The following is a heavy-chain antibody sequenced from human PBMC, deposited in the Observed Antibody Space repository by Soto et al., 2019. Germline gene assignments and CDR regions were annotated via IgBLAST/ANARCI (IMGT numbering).Heavy chain of an antibody. V-gene: IGHV1-69*08. CDR2: IIPIIGII. D-gene: IGHD4-4*01. J-gene: IGHJ5*02. CDR1: GGTFSTYT. CDR3: AGDPDSHYNDSHASSYP. Sequence: QVQLVQSGAEVKKPGSSVKVSCKASGGTFSTYTITWVRQAPGQGLEWMGRIIPIIGIINYAQKFQGRVTISAEXSXGXAYMELTGLRSDDTAVYYCAGDPDSHYNDSHASSYPWGQGTLVTVSS.